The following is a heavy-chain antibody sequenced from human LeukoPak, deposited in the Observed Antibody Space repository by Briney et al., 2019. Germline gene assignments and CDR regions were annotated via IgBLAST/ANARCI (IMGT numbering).Heavy chain of an antibody. CDR2: INHSGST. CDR1: GGSFSGYY. V-gene: IGHV4-34*01. J-gene: IGHJ5*02. CDR3: ARARTTYYYDKKTFDP. D-gene: IGHD3-22*01. Sequence: SETLSLTCAVYGGSFSGYYWSWIRQPPGKGLEWIGEINHSGSTNYNPSHKSRITISVDTSKNQFSLKLSSVTAADTAVYYCARARTTYYYDKKTFDPWGQGTLVTVSS.